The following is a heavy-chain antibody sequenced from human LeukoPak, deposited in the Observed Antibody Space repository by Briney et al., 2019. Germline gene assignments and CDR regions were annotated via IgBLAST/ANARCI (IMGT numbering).Heavy chain of an antibody. Sequence: SETLSLTCTVSGGSISSYYWSWIRQPPGKGLEWIGYIYYSGSTNYNPSLKSRVTPSVDTSKNQFSLKLSSVTAADTAVYYCARHLTLYGSRAFDIWGQGTMVTVSS. V-gene: IGHV4-59*08. CDR1: GGSISSYY. CDR3: ARHLTLYGSRAFDI. CDR2: IYYSGST. D-gene: IGHD5-24*01. J-gene: IGHJ3*02.